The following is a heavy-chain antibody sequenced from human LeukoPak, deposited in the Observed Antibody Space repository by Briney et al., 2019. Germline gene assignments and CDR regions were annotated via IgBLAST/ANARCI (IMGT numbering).Heavy chain of an antibody. CDR2: MYTSGST. CDR1: GALISSGSYY. V-gene: IGHV4-61*02. D-gene: IGHD5-24*01. Sequence: PSQTLTLTCTVSGALISSGSYYWSWIRQPAGKGLEWIWRMYTSGSTNYNPSLKSRVAISVDTSKNQFSLKLSSVTAADTAVYYCAREEPKSATMFHWGQGTLVTVSS. J-gene: IGHJ4*02. CDR3: AREEPKSATMFH.